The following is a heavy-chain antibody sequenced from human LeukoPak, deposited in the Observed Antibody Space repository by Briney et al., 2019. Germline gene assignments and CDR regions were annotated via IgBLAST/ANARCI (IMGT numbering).Heavy chain of an antibody. Sequence: PGGSLRLSCAASGFTVSSYAMSWVRQAPGKGLEWVSAISGSGGSTYYADSVKGRFTVSRDNSKNTLYLQMNSLRAEDTAVYYCAKDSRNWGYYSYWGQGTLVTVSS. V-gene: IGHV3-23*01. CDR2: ISGSGGST. CDR1: GFTVSSYA. J-gene: IGHJ4*02. CDR3: AKDSRNWGYYSY. D-gene: IGHD7-27*01.